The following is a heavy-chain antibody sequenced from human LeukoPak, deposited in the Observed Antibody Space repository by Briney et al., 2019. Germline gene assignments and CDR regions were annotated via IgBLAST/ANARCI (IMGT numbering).Heavy chain of an antibody. CDR1: GFTFSAYV. V-gene: IGHV3-33*01. J-gene: IGHJ4*02. CDR2: IWYDGSNQ. D-gene: IGHD5-12*01. Sequence: GGSLRLSCAASGFTFSAYVTHWVRHAPGKGLEWVAVIWYDGSNQNYADSVKGRFTISRDNSKNTLYLQMNSLRAEDTAVYYCARDHGSSGYDYYFDYWGQGTLATVSS. CDR3: ARDHGSSGYDYYFDY.